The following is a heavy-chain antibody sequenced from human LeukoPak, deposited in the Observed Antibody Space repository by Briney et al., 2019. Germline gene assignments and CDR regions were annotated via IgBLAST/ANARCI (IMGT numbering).Heavy chain of an antibody. CDR1: GDSINIGYF. V-gene: IGHV4-38-2*02. CDR3: ARVKQLASLYYFDY. Sequence: SETLSLTCTVSGDSINIGYFWGWIRQPPGQGLEWIGSIFHSGRTYYNPSLKSRVTISVDTSKNQFSLKLGFVTAADTAVFYCARVKQLASLYYFDYWGQGTPVTVSS. CDR2: IFHSGRT. J-gene: IGHJ4*02. D-gene: IGHD6-6*01.